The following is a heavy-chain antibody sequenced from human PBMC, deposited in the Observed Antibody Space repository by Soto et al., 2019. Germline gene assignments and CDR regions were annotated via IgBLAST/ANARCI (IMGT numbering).Heavy chain of an antibody. J-gene: IGHJ4*02. CDR1: GGSFSGYY. D-gene: IGHD6-13*01. Sequence: QVQLQQWGAGLLKPSETLSLTCAVYGGSFSGYYWSWSRHRPRQGLEWIGDINHSGSTNYNPSLNSRVTISVDTSKNQFVLKPRSVTAADPAVYYCARAPACCSSWSSPLFDAKYYFDYWGQGTLVTVSS. CDR3: ARAPACCSSWSSPLFDAKYYFDY. V-gene: IGHV4-34*01. CDR2: INHSGST.